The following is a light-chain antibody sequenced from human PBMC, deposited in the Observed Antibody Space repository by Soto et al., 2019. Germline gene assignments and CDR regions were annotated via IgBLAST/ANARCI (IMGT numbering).Light chain of an antibody. CDR1: QSVNSY. J-gene: IGKJ1*01. V-gene: IGKV3-11*01. Sequence: EIVLTQSPATLSLSPGERATLSCGASQSVNSYLAWYQQKPGQAPRLLIYDASNRATGIPARFSGSGSGTDFTLTISSLEPEDFAVYYCQQRSNWPPVTFGQGTKVEIK. CDR2: DAS. CDR3: QQRSNWPPVT.